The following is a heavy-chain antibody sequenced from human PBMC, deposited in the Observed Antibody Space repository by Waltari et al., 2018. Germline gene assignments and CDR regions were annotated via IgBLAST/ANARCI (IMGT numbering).Heavy chain of an antibody. J-gene: IGHJ4*02. Sequence: QLQLQESGSGLVKPSQTLSLTCAVSGGSISSGGSSWSWIRQPPGKGLEWIGYIYHSGSTYYNPSLKSRVTISVDRSKNQFSLKLSSVTAADTAVYYCAASPYSSSWFDYWGQGTLVTVSS. CDR3: AASPYSSSWFDY. CDR2: IYHSGST. D-gene: IGHD6-13*01. V-gene: IGHV4-30-2*01. CDR1: GGSISSGGSS.